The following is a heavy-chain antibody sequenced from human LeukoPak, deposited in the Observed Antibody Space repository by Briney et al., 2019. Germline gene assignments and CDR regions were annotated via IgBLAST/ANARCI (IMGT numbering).Heavy chain of an antibody. V-gene: IGHV1-18*01. J-gene: IGHJ5*02. CDR1: GYTFTSYG. D-gene: IGHD3-22*01. CDR3: ARNTYYYDISGYYYEGWFDP. Sequence: ASVKVSCTASGYTFTSYGISWVRQAPGQGLEWMGWISAYNGNTNYAQKIQGRVTMTTDTSTSTAYMELRSLRSDDTAVYYCARNTYYYDISGYYYEGWFDPWGQGSLVTVSS. CDR2: ISAYNGNT.